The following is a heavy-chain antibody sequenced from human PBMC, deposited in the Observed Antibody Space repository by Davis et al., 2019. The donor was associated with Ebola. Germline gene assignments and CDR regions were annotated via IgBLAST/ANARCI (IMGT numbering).Heavy chain of an antibody. V-gene: IGHV4-39*01. CDR3: ARHRASHRSWVPFDY. J-gene: IGHJ4*02. Sequence: SETLSLTCTVSGGSISSSSYYWGWIRQPPGKGLEWIGSIYYSGSTYYNPSLKSRVTISVDTSKNQSSLKLSSVTAADTAVYYCARHRASHRSWVPFDYWGQGTLVTVSS. CDR2: IYYSGST. CDR1: GGSISSSSYY. D-gene: IGHD2-15*01.